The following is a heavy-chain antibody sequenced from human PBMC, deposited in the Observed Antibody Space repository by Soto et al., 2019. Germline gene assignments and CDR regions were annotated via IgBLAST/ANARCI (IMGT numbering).Heavy chain of an antibody. Sequence: QVQLVESGGGVVQPGRSLRLSCVASGFTFSSYGMHWVRQAPGKGLEWVAVIWHDGTNKYYADSVKGRLTISRDKSKNTLYLQMNSLRAEDTAVDYCARWGIATAGVDYWGQGTLVTVSS. CDR2: IWHDGTNK. J-gene: IGHJ4*02. D-gene: IGHD6-13*01. V-gene: IGHV3-33*01. CDR1: GFTFSSYG. CDR3: ARWGIATAGVDY.